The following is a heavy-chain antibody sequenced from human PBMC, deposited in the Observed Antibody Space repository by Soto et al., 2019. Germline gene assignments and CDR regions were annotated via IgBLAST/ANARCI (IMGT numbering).Heavy chain of an antibody. CDR1: GFTFSSYS. Sequence: GGSLRLSCAASGFTFSSYSMNWVRQAPGKGLEWVSSISSGSSYIYYADSVKGRFTISRDNAKNSLYLQMNSLRAEDTAVYYCARDTGGAAYSSGWYGYWGQGTLVTVSS. D-gene: IGHD6-19*01. J-gene: IGHJ4*02. CDR3: ARDTGGAAYSSGWYGY. V-gene: IGHV3-21*01. CDR2: ISSGSSYI.